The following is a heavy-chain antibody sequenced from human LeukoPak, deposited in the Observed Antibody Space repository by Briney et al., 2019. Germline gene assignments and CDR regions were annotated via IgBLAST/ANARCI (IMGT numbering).Heavy chain of an antibody. CDR2: ISYDGSNK. J-gene: IGHJ4*02. D-gene: IGHD3-3*01. CDR3: ARSYPRSGYYLALFDY. CDR1: GFTFSSYA. Sequence: GGSLRLSCAASGFTFSSYAMHWVRQAPGKGLEWVAVISYDGSNKYYADSVKGRFTISRDNSKNTLYLQMNSLRTEDTAVYYCARSYPRSGYYLALFDYWGQGTLVTVSS. V-gene: IGHV3-30-3*01.